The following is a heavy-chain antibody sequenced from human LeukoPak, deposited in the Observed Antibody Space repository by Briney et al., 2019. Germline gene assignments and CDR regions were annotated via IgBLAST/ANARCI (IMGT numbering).Heavy chain of an antibody. CDR3: ARARRIVGVGYFDY. V-gene: IGHV3-48*02. CDR1: GFTFSSYS. D-gene: IGHD1-26*01. CDR2: ISSSSSTI. J-gene: IGHJ4*02. Sequence: GGSLRLSCAASGFTFSSYSMNWVRQAPGKGLEWVSHISSSSSTIYYADSVKGRFTISRDNAKNSLYLQMNSLRDGDTAIYYCARARRIVGVGYFDYWGQGTLVTVSS.